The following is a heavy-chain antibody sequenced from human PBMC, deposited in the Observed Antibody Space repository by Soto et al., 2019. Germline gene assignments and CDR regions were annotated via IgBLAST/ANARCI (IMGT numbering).Heavy chain of an antibody. V-gene: IGHV1-69*06. Sequence: GASVKVSCKASGGTFSSYAISWVRQAPGQGLEWMGGIIPIFGTANYAQKFQGRVTITADKSTSTAYMELSSLRSEDTAVYYCAAGATTRNYYGMDVWGQGTTVTVSS. CDR1: GGTFSSYA. CDR2: IIPIFGTA. J-gene: IGHJ6*02. D-gene: IGHD5-12*01. CDR3: AAGATTRNYYGMDV.